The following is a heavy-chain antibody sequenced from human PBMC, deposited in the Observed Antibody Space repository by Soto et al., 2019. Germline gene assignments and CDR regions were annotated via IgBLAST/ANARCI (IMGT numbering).Heavy chain of an antibody. CDR3: ARFLAAAGIV. D-gene: IGHD6-13*01. J-gene: IGHJ4*02. CDR1: GGSISSYY. CDR2: IYYSGST. V-gene: IGHV4-59*01. Sequence: SETLPLTCTVSGGSISSYYWSWIRQPPGKGLEWIGYIYYSGSTNYNPSLKSRVTISVDTSKNQFSLKLSSVTAADPAVYYCARFLAAAGIVWGQGTLVTISS.